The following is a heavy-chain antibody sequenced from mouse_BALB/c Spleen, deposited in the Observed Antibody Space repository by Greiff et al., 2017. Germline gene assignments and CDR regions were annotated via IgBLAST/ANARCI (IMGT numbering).Heavy chain of an antibody. CDR1: GYTFTSYW. D-gene: IGHD1-1*01. CDR2: IAPGSGST. Sequence: DLVKPGASVKLSCKASGYTFTSYWINWIKQRPGQGLEWIGRIAPGSGSTYYNEMFKGKATLTVDTSSSTAYIQLSSLSSEDSAVYFCARYNGSSYDYAMDYWGQGTSVTVSS. V-gene: IGHV1S41*01. CDR3: ARYNGSSYDYAMDY. J-gene: IGHJ4*01.